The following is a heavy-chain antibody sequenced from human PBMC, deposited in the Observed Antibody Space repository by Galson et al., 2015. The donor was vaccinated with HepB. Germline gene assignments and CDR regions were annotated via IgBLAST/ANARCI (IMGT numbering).Heavy chain of an antibody. CDR2: INPANGGT. Sequence: SVKVSCKASGYTFTAYFIHWVRQSPGQQLEWMGRINPANGGTVYSQKFQGRVTITRDTSANTVYMKLSSLRSEDTAVYYCARWSPSGASDDALDVWGQGTTVTVSS. CDR1: GYTFTAYF. CDR3: ARWSPSGASDDALDV. J-gene: IGHJ3*01. D-gene: IGHD1-26*01. V-gene: IGHV1/OR15-3*02.